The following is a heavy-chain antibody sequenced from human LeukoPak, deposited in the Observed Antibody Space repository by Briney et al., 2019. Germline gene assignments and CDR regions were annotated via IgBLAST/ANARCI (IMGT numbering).Heavy chain of an antibody. Sequence: SVTVSFTASGGTFSSYAISWVRQAPGQGLEWMGGIIPIFGTANYAQKFQGRVTITADESTSTAYMELSSLRSEDTAVYYCARGGVVPAVRGYFDYWGQGTLVTVPS. CDR1: GGTFSSYA. D-gene: IGHD2-2*01. J-gene: IGHJ4*02. V-gene: IGHV1-69*13. CDR2: IIPIFGTA. CDR3: ARGGVVPAVRGYFDY.